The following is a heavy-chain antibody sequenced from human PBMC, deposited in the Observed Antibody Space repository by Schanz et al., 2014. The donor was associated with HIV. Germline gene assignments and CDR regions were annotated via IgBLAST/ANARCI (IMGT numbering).Heavy chain of an antibody. Sequence: VQLVESGGGLVQPGGSLRLSCAASGSTFSSYWMHWVRQAPGKGLEWVAVISYDGSNKKYADSVKGRFTISRDNSKNTLYLQMKSLRPEDTAVYYCAKDRNHYDSRYRGKGNYYYYYGMDVWGQGTLVTVSS. CDR1: GSTFSSYW. D-gene: IGHD3-22*01. V-gene: IGHV3-30*18. J-gene: IGHJ6*02. CDR3: AKDRNHYDSRYRGKGNYYYYYGMDV. CDR2: ISYDGSNK.